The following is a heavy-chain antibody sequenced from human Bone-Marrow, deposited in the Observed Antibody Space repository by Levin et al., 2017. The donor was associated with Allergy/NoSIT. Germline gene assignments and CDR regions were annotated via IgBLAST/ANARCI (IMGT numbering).Heavy chain of an antibody. CDR1: GSDFTKYW. V-gene: IGHV5-10-1*01. D-gene: IGHD5-12*01. CDR2: IDPSDSYT. CDR3: ARLQSTGYPFSYYYYMDI. J-gene: IGHJ6*03. Sequence: GGSLRLSCQTSGSDFTKYWINWVRQMPGQGLEWIGRIDPSDSYTNYSPSFRGHVFLAADRSINTAYLQWGSLKASDTATYFCARLQSTGYPFSYYYYMDIWGKGTTVTVSS.